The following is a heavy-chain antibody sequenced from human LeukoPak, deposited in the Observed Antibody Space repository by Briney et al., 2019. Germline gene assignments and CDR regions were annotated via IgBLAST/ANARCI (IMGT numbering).Heavy chain of an antibody. J-gene: IGHJ6*03. D-gene: IGHD3-3*01. CDR3: ASPYDFWSGYERMGYYYYYYMDV. V-gene: IGHV1-69*13. CDR2: IIPIFGTA. CDR1: GGTFSGYA. Sequence: SVKVSCKASGGTFSGYAISWVRQAPGQGLEWMGGIIPIFGTANYAQKFQGRVTITADESTSTAYMELSSLRSEDTAVYYCASPYDFWSGYERMGYYYYYYMDVWGKGTTVTVSS.